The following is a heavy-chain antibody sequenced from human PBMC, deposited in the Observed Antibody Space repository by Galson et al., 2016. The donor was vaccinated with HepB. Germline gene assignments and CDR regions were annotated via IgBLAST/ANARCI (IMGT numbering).Heavy chain of an antibody. J-gene: IGHJ4*02. D-gene: IGHD1-7*01. CDR2: ITWISGGA. CDR3: AGGRTTEAASFDF. V-gene: IGHV3-9*01. CDR1: GIIFDGSA. Sequence: SLRLSCAASGIIFDGSAIHWVRQAPGKGLEWVSSITWISGGAGFSDSVKGRFTVSRDKAKNSPSLPMHGRRPEDTAFYSCAGGRTTEAASFDFWGQGTLDTVSS.